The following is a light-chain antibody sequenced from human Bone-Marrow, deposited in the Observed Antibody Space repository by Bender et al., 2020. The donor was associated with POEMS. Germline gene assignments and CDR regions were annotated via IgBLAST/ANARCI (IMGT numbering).Light chain of an antibody. CDR2: DNR. Sequence: QSVLTQPPSVSGAPGQSVTISCTGTWSNIGAGFDVQWYQQFPGTAPRLLIYDNRNRHSGVPDRFSASRIGTSASLAISGLQPEDEAEYFCQSYDRSLSWVFGGGTKLTVL. CDR1: WSNIGAGFD. CDR3: QSYDRSLSWV. J-gene: IGLJ3*02. V-gene: IGLV1-40*01.